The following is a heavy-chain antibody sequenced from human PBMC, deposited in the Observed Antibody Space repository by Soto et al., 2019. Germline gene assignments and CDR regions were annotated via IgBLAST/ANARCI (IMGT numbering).Heavy chain of an antibody. V-gene: IGHV4-4*07. CDR2: IYTSGST. CDR1: GGSISSYY. Sequence: QVQLRESGPGLVKPSETLSLTCTVSGGSISSYYWSWIRQPAGKGLEWIRRIYTSGSTNYNPSLKSRVTMSVDTSKNQFSLKLSSVTAADTAVYYCAREAIGYCTNGVCRTFDYWGQGTLVTVSS. J-gene: IGHJ4*02. CDR3: AREAIGYCTNGVCRTFDY. D-gene: IGHD2-8*01.